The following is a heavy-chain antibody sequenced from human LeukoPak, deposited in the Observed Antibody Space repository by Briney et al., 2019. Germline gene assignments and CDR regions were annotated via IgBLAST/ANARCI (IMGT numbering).Heavy chain of an antibody. D-gene: IGHD6-13*01. V-gene: IGHV1-18*01. CDR2: ISAYNGNT. J-gene: IGHJ1*01. CDR3: ARHEGVAAIEYFQH. Sequence: VASVTVSCKASGYTFTSYGISWVRQAPGQGLGWMGWISAYNGNTNYAQKLQGRVTMTTDTSTSTAYMELRSLRSGDTAVYYCARHEGVAAIEYFQHWGQGTLVTVSS. CDR1: GYTFTSYG.